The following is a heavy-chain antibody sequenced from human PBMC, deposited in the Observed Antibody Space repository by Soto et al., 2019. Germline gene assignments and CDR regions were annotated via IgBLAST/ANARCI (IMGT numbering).Heavy chain of an antibody. CDR3: ARGSYYGMDV. J-gene: IGHJ6*02. Sequence: SETLSLTCAVSGDSISSSNWWSWVRQPPGKGLEWIGEIFHSGSTTYTPSLKSRVTMSVDKSENQFSLQLTSVTAADTAVYYCARGSYYGMDVWGQGTTVTVSS. CDR2: IFHSGST. CDR1: GDSISSSNW. V-gene: IGHV4-4*02.